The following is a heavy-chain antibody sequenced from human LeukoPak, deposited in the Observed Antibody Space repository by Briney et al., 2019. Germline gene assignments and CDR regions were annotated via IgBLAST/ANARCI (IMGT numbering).Heavy chain of an antibody. V-gene: IGHV4-39*07. J-gene: IGHJ4*02. Sequence: SETLSLTCTVSGGSISSSSYYWGWIRQPPGKGLEWIGSIYYSGSTYYNPSLKSRVTISVDKSKNHFSLELTSVTAADTAVYYCTCHSGWSGPSEWGQGTLVIVSS. CDR2: IYYSGST. D-gene: IGHD6-19*01. CDR1: GGSISSSSYY. CDR3: TCHSGWSGPSE.